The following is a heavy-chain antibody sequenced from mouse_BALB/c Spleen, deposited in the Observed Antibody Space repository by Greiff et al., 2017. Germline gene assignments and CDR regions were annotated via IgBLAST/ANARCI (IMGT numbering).Heavy chain of an antibody. J-gene: IGHJ1*01. Sequence: QVQLQQSGAELAKPGASVKMSCKASGYTFTSYWMHWVKQRPGQGLEWIGYINPSTGYTEYNQKFKDKATLTADKSSSTAYMQLSSLTSEDSAVYYCSKSDGKRYFDVWGAGTTVTVSS. V-gene: IGHV1-7*01. CDR3: SKSDGKRYFDV. D-gene: IGHD1-1*01. CDR1: GYTFTSYW. CDR2: INPSTGYT.